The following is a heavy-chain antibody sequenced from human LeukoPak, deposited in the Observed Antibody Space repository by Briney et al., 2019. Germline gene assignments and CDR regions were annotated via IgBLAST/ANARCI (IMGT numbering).Heavy chain of an antibody. CDR2: INHSGST. D-gene: IGHD3-10*01. CDR3: ARGSRRRGGLLWFGGQKSWFDP. CDR1: GGSFSGYY. V-gene: IGHV4-34*01. Sequence: SETLSLTCAVYGGSFSGYYWSWIRQPPGKGLEWIGEINHSGSTNYNPSLKSRVTISVDTSKNQFSLKLSSVTAADTAVYYCARGSRRRGGLLWFGGQKSWFDPWGQGTLVTVSS. J-gene: IGHJ5*02.